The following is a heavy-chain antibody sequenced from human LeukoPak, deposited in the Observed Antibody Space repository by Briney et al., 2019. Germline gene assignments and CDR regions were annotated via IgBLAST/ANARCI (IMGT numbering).Heavy chain of an antibody. CDR2: IINSGGST. CDR3: AKDGYVSWAYQLSHFDY. Sequence: GGSLRLSCAASAFTFSSYTMSWVRQAPGKGLEGVSAIINSGGSTYYADSVKGRFTISKDNSKNTLYLQMNSLRAEDTAVYYCAKDGYVSWAYQLSHFDYWGQGTLVTVSS. CDR1: AFTFSSYT. D-gene: IGHD2-2*03. J-gene: IGHJ4*02. V-gene: IGHV3-23*01.